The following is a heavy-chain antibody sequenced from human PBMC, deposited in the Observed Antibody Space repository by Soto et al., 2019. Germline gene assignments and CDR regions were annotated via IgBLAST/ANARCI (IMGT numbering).Heavy chain of an antibody. Sequence: SVKECCKATGGAFSMYSLSWGRQAPGQGLEWMGVIIPIFGTANYAQKFQGRVTIAADESTSTAYMELSSLRSEDTAVYYCATGYCSSTSCYWTHAFDIWGQGTMVTVSS. J-gene: IGHJ3*02. CDR3: ATGYCSSTSCYWTHAFDI. D-gene: IGHD2-2*03. CDR2: IIPIFGTA. V-gene: IGHV1-69*01. CDR1: GGAFSMYS.